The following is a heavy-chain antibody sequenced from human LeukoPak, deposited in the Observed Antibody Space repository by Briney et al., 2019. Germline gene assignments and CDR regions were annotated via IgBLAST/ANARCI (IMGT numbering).Heavy chain of an antibody. CDR2: INQDGSEK. Sequence: GGSLRLSCAASAFTFSNYWMIWVRQAPGKGLEWVANINQDGSEKYYVDSVKGRFTISRDNAKNSLYLQMKSLRAEDTAVYYCARYPGGYCSGGSCYSGYYYYYMDVWGKGTTVTIPS. CDR3: ARYPGGYCSGGSCYSGYYYYYMDV. V-gene: IGHV3-7*01. CDR1: AFTFSNYW. J-gene: IGHJ6*03. D-gene: IGHD2-15*01.